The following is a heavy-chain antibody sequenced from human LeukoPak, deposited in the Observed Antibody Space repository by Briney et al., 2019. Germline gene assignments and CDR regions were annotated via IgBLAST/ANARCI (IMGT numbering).Heavy chain of an antibody. V-gene: IGHV4-4*07. D-gene: IGHD3-16*01. Sequence: SETLSLTCTVSGGSISYDWSWIRQPAGKGLEWIGRIYTSGSPNYNPSLKSRVTMSVDTSKKQFSLKLTSVTAADTAVYYCARETSQKGAHYMDVWGKGTTVTISS. CDR1: GGSISYD. J-gene: IGHJ6*03. CDR2: IYTSGSP. CDR3: ARETSQKGAHYMDV.